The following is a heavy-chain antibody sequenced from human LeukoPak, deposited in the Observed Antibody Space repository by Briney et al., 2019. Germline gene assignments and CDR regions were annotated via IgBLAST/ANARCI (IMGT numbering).Heavy chain of an antibody. D-gene: IGHD3-10*01. J-gene: IGHJ4*02. V-gene: IGHV3-21*01. Sequence: PGGSLRLSCAASGFTFSSFGMHWVRQAPGKGLEWVSSITSSSIYIYYADSMKGRFTISRDNAKNSLYLQMDSLRAEDTAVYYCARDGITMRILEYWGQGTLVTVSS. CDR2: ITSSSIYI. CDR3: ARDGITMRILEY. CDR1: GFTFSSFG.